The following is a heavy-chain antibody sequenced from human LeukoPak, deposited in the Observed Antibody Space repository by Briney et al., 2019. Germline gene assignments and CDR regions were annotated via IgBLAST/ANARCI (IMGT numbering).Heavy chain of an antibody. Sequence: GSLRLSCAASGFTFSSYRMNWVRQAPGKGLEWVSYIGRSSSTIYYADSVKGRFTISRDNAKNSLYLQVNSLRVEDTAVYYCAGADPATNYYYYGMDVWGQGITVTVSS. CDR2: IGRSSSTI. V-gene: IGHV3-48*01. CDR1: GFTFSSYR. D-gene: IGHD2-15*01. J-gene: IGHJ6*02. CDR3: AGADPATNYYYYGMDV.